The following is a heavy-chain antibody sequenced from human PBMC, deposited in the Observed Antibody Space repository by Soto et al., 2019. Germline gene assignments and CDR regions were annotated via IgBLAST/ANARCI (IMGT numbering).Heavy chain of an antibody. CDR3: VREAPCSNGVCKFDY. CDR1: GFTFSPYD. J-gene: IGHJ4*02. Sequence: GGSLRLSCAASGFTFSPYDMSWVRQAPGKGLEWISYISSSGSTIHYADSVKGRFSISRDNAKKSLFLQMNSLRAEDTAVYYCVREAPCSNGVCKFDYWGRGTLVTVSS. CDR2: ISSSGSTI. D-gene: IGHD2-8*01. V-gene: IGHV3-48*03.